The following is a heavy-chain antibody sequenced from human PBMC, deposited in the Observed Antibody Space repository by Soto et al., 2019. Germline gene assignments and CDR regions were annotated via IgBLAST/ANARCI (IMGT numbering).Heavy chain of an antibody. CDR3: ARQGVLRYFDWLLTDNWFDP. CDR2: IYYSGST. J-gene: IGHJ5*02. V-gene: IGHV4-59*08. D-gene: IGHD3-9*01. Sequence: SETLSLTCTVSGGSISSYYWSWIRQPPGKGLEWIGYIYYSGSTNYNPSLKSRVTISVDTSKNQFSLKLSSVTAADTAVYYCARQGVLRYFDWLLTDNWFDPWGQGTLVTVSS. CDR1: GGSISSYY.